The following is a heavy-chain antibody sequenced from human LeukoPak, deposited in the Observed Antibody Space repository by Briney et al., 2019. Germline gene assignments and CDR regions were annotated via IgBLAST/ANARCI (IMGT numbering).Heavy chain of an antibody. V-gene: IGHV4-34*01. CDR2: INHSGIT. D-gene: IGHD1-26*01. J-gene: IGHJ6*03. CDR3: ARRGPLYSGSFALYHYYYMDV. CDR1: GGSFSGYY. Sequence: PSETLSLTCTVSGGSFSGYYWSWIRQPPGKGLEWIGEINHSGITNYNPSLKSRVTISVDTSKNQFSLKLISVTAADTAVYYCARRGPLYSGSFALYHYYYMDVWGKGTTVTVSS.